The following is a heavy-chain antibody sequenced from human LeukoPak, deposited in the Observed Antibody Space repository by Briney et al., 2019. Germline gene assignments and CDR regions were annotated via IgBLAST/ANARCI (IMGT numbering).Heavy chain of an antibody. CDR3: ANNYYDSKGSFDY. J-gene: IGHJ4*02. CDR1: GFTFSTYG. D-gene: IGHD3-22*01. Sequence: GGSLRLSCAASGFTFSTYGMHWVRQAPGKGLEWVAFIRYDGSNKYYADSAKGRFTISRDNSKNTLYLQMNSLRAEDTAVYYCANNYYDSKGSFDYWGQGTLVTISS. V-gene: IGHV3-30*02. CDR2: IRYDGSNK.